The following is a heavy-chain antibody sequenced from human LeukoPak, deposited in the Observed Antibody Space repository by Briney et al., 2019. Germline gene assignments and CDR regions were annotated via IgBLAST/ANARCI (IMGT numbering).Heavy chain of an antibody. CDR2: INHRGST. J-gene: IGHJ4*02. D-gene: IGHD2-21*02. CDR1: GGSFSGYY. CDR3: ARGPYCGGDCYSHLDY. V-gene: IGHV4-34*01. Sequence: SETLSLTCAVYGGSFSGYYWSWIRQPPGKGLEWIGEINHRGSTNYNPSLKSRVTISVDTSKNQFSLKLSSVTAADTAVYYCARGPYCGGDCYSHLDYWGQGTLVTVSS.